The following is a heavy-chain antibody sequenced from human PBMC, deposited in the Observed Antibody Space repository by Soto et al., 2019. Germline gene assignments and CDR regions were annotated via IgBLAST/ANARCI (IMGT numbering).Heavy chain of an antibody. D-gene: IGHD3-3*01. CDR2: IIPIFGTA. V-gene: IGHV1-69*12. CDR1: GGTFSSYA. Sequence: QVQLVQSGAEVKKPGSSVKVSCKASGGTFSSYAISWVRQAPGQGLEWMGGIIPIFGTANYAQKFQGRVTITADESTSTAYMELSSLRSEDTAVYYCAREGGYDFWSVYSPGGMDVWGQGTTVTVSS. J-gene: IGHJ6*02. CDR3: AREGGYDFWSVYSPGGMDV.